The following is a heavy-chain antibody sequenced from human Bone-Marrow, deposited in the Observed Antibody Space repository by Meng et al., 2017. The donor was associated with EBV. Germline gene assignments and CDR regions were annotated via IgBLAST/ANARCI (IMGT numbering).Heavy chain of an antibody. CDR3: ARDYSGAID. D-gene: IGHD5-12*01. J-gene: IGHJ4*02. CDR1: GFTFSSYG. Sequence: QGQLVESEGGVVQPGRSLRLSCAASGFTFSSYGMHWVRQAPGKGLEWVAVISYDGSNKYYADSVKGRFTISRDNSKNTLYLQMNSLRAEDTAVYYCARDYSGAIDWGQGILVTVSS. V-gene: IGHV3-30*03. CDR2: ISYDGSNK.